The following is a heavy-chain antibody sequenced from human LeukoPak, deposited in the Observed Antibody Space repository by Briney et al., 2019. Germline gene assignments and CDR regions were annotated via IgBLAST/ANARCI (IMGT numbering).Heavy chain of an antibody. CDR1: GFTFSDFY. V-gene: IGHV3-11*03. CDR3: ARIPEVYSSSWFLDY. D-gene: IGHD6-13*01. Sequence: GGSLRLSCAASGFTFSDFYMSCSRQAPGKGLEWDSYISSSSSYTNYAASVKGRFTISRDNAKNSLYLQMNSLRDEDTAVYYCARIPEVYSSSWFLDYWGQGTLVTVSS. CDR2: ISSSSSYT. J-gene: IGHJ4*02.